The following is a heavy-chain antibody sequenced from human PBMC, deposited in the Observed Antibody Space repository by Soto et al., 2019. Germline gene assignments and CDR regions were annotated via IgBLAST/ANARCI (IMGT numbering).Heavy chain of an antibody. V-gene: IGHV4-59*08. CDR3: ARHTYWNGYCDY. D-gene: IGHD1-1*01. Sequence: QVQLQESGPELVRTSESLSLICSVSGGSISSYYWSWIRQPPGQGLEWIGYIYDSGSTNYSPSLKSRVTMSVDTSKNQFSLKLTSVTAADTAVYYCARHTYWNGYCDYWGQGTLVTVSS. CDR2: IYDSGST. J-gene: IGHJ4*02. CDR1: GGSISSYY.